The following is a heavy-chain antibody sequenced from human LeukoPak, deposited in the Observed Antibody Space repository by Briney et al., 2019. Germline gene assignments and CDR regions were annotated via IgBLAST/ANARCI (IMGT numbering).Heavy chain of an antibody. Sequence: PSQTLSLTCAVSGGSISCGGYSWSWIRQPPGKGLEWIGYIYHSGSTYYNPSLKSRVTISVDRSKNQFSLKLSSVTAADTAVYYCARTHIAFYGMDVWGQGTTVTVSS. CDR3: ARTHIAFYGMDV. D-gene: IGHD5-12*01. CDR2: IYHSGST. J-gene: IGHJ6*02. V-gene: IGHV4-30-2*01. CDR1: GGSISCGGYS.